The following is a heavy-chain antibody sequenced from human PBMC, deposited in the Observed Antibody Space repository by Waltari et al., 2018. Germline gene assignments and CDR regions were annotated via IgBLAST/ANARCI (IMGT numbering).Heavy chain of an antibody. CDR1: GYSISSGYY. D-gene: IGHD3-22*01. V-gene: IGHV4-38-2*02. J-gene: IGHJ4*02. CDR3: ARDPNYYDSSGYEFDY. Sequence: QVQLQESGPGLVKPSETLSLTCAVSGYSISSGYYWGWIRQPPGKGLEWNGSIYHSGSTYYNPSLKSRVTISVDTSKNQFSLKLSSVTAADTAVYYCARDPNYYDSSGYEFDYWGQGTLVTVSS. CDR2: IYHSGST.